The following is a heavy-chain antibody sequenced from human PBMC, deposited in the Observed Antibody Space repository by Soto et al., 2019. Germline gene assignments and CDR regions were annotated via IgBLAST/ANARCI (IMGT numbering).Heavy chain of an antibody. CDR2: IKSKTDGGTT. V-gene: IGHV3-15*01. Sequence: GGSLRLSCAASGFTFSNAWMSWVRQAPGKGLEWVGRIKSKTDGGTTDYAAPVKGRFTISRCYSKNTLYLQMNSLKTKDTAGYYCTAGGMGRGVPNPGDYYYMDVWGKGTTVTVSS. J-gene: IGHJ6*03. D-gene: IGHD3-10*01. CDR3: TAGGMGRGVPNPGDYYYMDV. CDR1: GFTFSNAW.